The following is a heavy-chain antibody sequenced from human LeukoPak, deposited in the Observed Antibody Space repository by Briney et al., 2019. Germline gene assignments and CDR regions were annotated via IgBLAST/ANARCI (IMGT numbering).Heavy chain of an antibody. CDR2: ISSSSSYI. CDR1: GFTLSSYS. J-gene: IGHJ4*02. Sequence: GGSLRLSCAASGFTLSSYSMNWVRQAPGKGLEWVSSISSSSSYIYYADSVKGRFTISRDNAKNSLYLQMNSLRAEDTAVYYCARENEGIAAAGVDYWGQGTLVTVSS. CDR3: ARENEGIAAAGVDY. D-gene: IGHD6-13*01. V-gene: IGHV3-21*01.